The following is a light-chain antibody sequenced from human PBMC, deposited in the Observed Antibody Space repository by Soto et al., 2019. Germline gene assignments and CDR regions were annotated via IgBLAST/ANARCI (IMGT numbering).Light chain of an antibody. CDR1: TGAVTSGFY. CDR2: STD. V-gene: IGLV7-43*01. CDR3: LLYYGGAQV. Sequence: QAFVTQEPSLTVSPGVTVTLTCSSGTGAVTSGFYPSWFQQKPGQAPRSLIYSTDNKHSWTPARFSGSLLGGKAALTLSGVQPEDEAEYYCLLYYGGAQVFGGGTQLTVL. J-gene: IGLJ2*01.